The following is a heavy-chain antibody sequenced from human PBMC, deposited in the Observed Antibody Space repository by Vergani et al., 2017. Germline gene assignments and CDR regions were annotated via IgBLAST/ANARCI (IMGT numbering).Heavy chain of an antibody. Sequence: EVQLVESGGGLVQPGGSLRLSCAASGFTVSSNYMSWVRQAPGKGLEWVSVIYSGGSTYYADSVKGRFTISRHNSKNPLYLQMNSLRAEDTAVYYCARVAYSSSWYDGYFDYWGQGTLVTVSS. D-gene: IGHD6-13*01. J-gene: IGHJ4*02. CDR2: IYSGGST. CDR1: GFTVSSNY. V-gene: IGHV3-53*04. CDR3: ARVAYSSSWYDGYFDY.